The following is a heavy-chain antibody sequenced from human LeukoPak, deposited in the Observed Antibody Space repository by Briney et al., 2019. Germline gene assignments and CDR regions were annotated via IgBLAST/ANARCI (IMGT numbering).Heavy chain of an antibody. CDR1: GYTFTGYY. V-gene: IGHV1-2*06. J-gene: IGHJ3*02. Sequence: GASVKVSCKASGYTFTGYYMHWVRQAPGQGLEWMGRINPNSGGTNYAQKFQGRVTMTRDTSISTAYMELSRLRSDDTAVYYCARCLSPVGYYYDSSGYWDAFDIWGQGTMVTVSS. CDR3: ARCLSPVGYYYDSSGYWDAFDI. CDR2: INPNSGGT. D-gene: IGHD3-22*01.